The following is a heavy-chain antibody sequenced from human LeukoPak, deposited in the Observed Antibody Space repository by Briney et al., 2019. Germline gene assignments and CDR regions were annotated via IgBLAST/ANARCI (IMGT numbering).Heavy chain of an antibody. CDR3: ARGGDSSGWYNGFDY. Sequence: PGGSLRLSCAASGFTFSSYGMHWVRQAPGKGLEWVAVISYDGSNKYYADSVKGRFTISRDNSKNTLYLQMNSLRAEDTAVYYCARGGDSSGWYNGFDYWGQGTLVTVSS. J-gene: IGHJ4*02. CDR2: ISYDGSNK. V-gene: IGHV3-30*03. D-gene: IGHD6-19*01. CDR1: GFTFSSYG.